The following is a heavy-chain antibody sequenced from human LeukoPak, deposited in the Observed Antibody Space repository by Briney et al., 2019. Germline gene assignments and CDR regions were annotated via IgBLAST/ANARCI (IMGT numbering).Heavy chain of an antibody. CDR2: ISGSGGST. CDR3: AKDGIEYQLLPYYFDY. D-gene: IGHD2-2*01. J-gene: IGHJ4*02. Sequence: GGSLRLSCAASGFTFSSYAMSWVRQAPGKGLEWASAISGSGGSTYYADSVKGRFTISRDNSKNTLYLQMNSLRAEDTAVYYCAKDGIEYQLLPYYFDYWGRGTLVTVSS. V-gene: IGHV3-23*01. CDR1: GFTFSSYA.